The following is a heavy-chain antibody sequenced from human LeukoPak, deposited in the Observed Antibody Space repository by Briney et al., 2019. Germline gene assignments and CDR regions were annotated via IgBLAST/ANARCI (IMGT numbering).Heavy chain of an antibody. D-gene: IGHD1-26*01. CDR1: GFTFTTYA. V-gene: IGHV3-23*01. CDR2: ITSGGRT. J-gene: IGHJ4*02. Sequence: LAGGSLRLSCVPSGFTFTTYAINWVRQAPGKGLEWVSGITSGGRTYYADSVKGRFTISRDSSKNTLYLQMTSLRADDTALYYCARSIPPDFWGQGTLVTVSS. CDR3: ARSIPPDF.